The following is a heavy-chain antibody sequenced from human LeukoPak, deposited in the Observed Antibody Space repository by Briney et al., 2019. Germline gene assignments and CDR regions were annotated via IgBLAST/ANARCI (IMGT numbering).Heavy chain of an antibody. CDR2: ISSSGSTK. J-gene: IGHJ4*02. CDR1: GFTFGDYY. Sequence: GGSLRLSCAAPGFTFGDYYMSWIRQAPGKGLEWVSYISSSGSTKYYADSVKGRFTISRDNAKNSLYLQMNSLRAEDTAVYYCARDLWGWGYSYGYTDYWGQGTLVTVSS. D-gene: IGHD5-18*01. CDR3: ARDLWGWGYSYGYTDY. V-gene: IGHV3-11*01.